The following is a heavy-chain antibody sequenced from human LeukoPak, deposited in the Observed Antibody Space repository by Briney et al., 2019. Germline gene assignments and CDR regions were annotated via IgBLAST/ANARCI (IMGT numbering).Heavy chain of an antibody. D-gene: IGHD3-16*02. CDR3: AREGVWGSYRYFAFDI. V-gene: IGHV3-66*01. CDR2: IYSGGST. Sequence: GGSLRLSCAASGFTFSSYWMSWVRQAPGKGLEWVSVIYSGGSTYYADSVKGRFTISRDNAKNSLYLQMNSLRAEDTAVYYCAREGVWGSYRYFAFDIWGQGTMVTVSS. J-gene: IGHJ3*02. CDR1: GFTFSSYW.